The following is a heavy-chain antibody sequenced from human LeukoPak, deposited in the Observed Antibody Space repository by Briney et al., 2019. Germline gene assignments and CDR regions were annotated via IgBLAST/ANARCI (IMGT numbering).Heavy chain of an antibody. D-gene: IGHD1-1*01. CDR1: GFTFDNYP. V-gene: IGHV3-9*01. CDR2: INENSATI. CDR3: ARRTLTTSSRGPFDS. J-gene: IGHJ4*02. Sequence: GGSLRLSCAASGFTFDNYPMHWVRQVPGRGLEWVSGINENSATIAYADSFEGRFTISRDNAKNSLYLQMNGLRTEDTAFYYCARRTLTTSSRGPFDSWGQGTLVTVSS.